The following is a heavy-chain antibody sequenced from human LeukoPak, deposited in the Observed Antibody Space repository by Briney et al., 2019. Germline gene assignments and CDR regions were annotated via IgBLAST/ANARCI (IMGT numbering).Heavy chain of an antibody. Sequence: ASVKVSCKASGYTFTGYYMHWVRQAPGQGLEGMGWINPNSGGTNYAQKFQGRVTMTRDTSISTTYMELSRLRSDDTAVYYCARAVAAAGRIDYWGQGTLVTVSS. CDR2: INPNSGGT. D-gene: IGHD6-13*01. CDR1: GYTFTGYY. J-gene: IGHJ4*02. V-gene: IGHV1-2*02. CDR3: ARAVAAAGRIDY.